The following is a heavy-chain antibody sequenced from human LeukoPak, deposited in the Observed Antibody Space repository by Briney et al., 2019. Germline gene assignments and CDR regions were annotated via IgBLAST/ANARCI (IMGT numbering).Heavy chain of an antibody. CDR1: GFTFSSYW. Sequence: GGSLRLSCAASGFTFSSYWMTWVRQAPGKGLEWVANIQQDGSDKYYVDSVKGRFTISRDNAKNSLYLQMDSLRAEDRAVYYGGRGWCPHCYGMGVWAKGPRSPSPQ. D-gene: IGHD4/OR15-4a*01. CDR3: GRGWCPHCYGMGV. V-gene: IGHV3-7*03. J-gene: IGHJ6*04. CDR2: IQQDGSDK.